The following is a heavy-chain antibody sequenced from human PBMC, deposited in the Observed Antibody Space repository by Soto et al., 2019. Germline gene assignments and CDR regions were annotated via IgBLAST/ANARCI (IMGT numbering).Heavy chain of an antibody. Sequence: GGSLRLSCAASGFTFSSYAMSWVRQAPGKGLEWVSAISGSGGSTYYADSVKGRFTISRDNSKNTLYLQMNSLRAEDTAVYYCAKVPSDIVAFYYYYMDVWGKGTTVTVSS. D-gene: IGHD2-15*01. CDR3: AKVPSDIVAFYYYYMDV. CDR2: ISGSGGST. J-gene: IGHJ6*03. CDR1: GFTFSSYA. V-gene: IGHV3-23*01.